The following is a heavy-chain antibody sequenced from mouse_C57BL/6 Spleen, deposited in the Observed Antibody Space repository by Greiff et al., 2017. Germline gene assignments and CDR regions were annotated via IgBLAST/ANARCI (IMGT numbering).Heavy chain of an antibody. J-gene: IGHJ2*01. Sequence: VQLQESGPELVKPGASVKISCKASGYSFTSYYIHWVKQRPGQGLEWIGWIYPGSGNTKYNEKFKGKATLTADTSSSTAYMQLSSLTSEDSAVYYCARDYSNYIDYWGQGTTLTVSS. CDR3: ARDYSNYIDY. CDR1: GYSFTSYY. CDR2: IYPGSGNT. V-gene: IGHV1-66*01. D-gene: IGHD2-5*01.